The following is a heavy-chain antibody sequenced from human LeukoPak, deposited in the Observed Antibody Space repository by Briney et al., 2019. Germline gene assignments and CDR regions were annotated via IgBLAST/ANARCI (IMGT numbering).Heavy chain of an antibody. CDR2: ISYDGSNK. Sequence: GGSLRLSWAASGFTFSSYAMHWVRQAPGKGLEWVAVISYDGSNKYYADSVKGRFTISRDNSKNTLYLQMNSLRAEDTAVYYCARPYGDYPDYWGQGTLVTVSS. J-gene: IGHJ4*02. V-gene: IGHV3-30*04. CDR3: ARPYGDYPDY. D-gene: IGHD4-17*01. CDR1: GFTFSSYA.